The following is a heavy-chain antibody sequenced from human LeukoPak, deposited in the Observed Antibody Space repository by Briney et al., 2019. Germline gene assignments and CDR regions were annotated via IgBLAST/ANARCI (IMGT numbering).Heavy chain of an antibody. CDR3: ARAYSSSWYFNWFDP. CDR2: IYHSGST. V-gene: IGHV4-39*07. J-gene: IGHJ5*02. D-gene: IGHD6-13*01. Sequence: SETLSLTCTVSGGSISSGSYYWSWIRQPPGRGLEWIGTIYHSGSTYYNPSLKSRVTISVDTSKNQFSLKLSSVTAADTAVYFCARAYSSSWYFNWFDPWGQGTQVTVSS. CDR1: GGSISSGSYY.